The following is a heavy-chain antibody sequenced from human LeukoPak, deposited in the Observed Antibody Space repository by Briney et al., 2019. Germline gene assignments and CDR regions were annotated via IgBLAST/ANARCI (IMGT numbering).Heavy chain of an antibody. CDR1: GFTFSSFW. CDR2: INSDGSST. D-gene: IGHD3-22*01. CDR3: ARVWYYYDSSGYMYNEIFDY. Sequence: GGSLRLSRGASGFTFSSFWMHLGRQTPGEGVGWVLPINSDGSSTSYADSVKGRFTISRDNAKNTLYLQMNSLRAEDTAVYYCARVWYYYDSSGYMYNEIFDYWGQGTLVTVSS. V-gene: IGHV3-74*01. J-gene: IGHJ4*02.